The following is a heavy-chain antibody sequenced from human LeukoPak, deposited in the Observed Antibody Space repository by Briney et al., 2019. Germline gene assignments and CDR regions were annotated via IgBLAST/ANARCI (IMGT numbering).Heavy chain of an antibody. Sequence: SETLSLTCTVSGGSISSSNYYWGWVRQPPGKGLEWIGSIYYGGDTYYNPSLRSRVTISVDTSKNQFSLKLSSVTAADTAAYYCARHEGSVLFAFDYWGQGTLVTVSS. J-gene: IGHJ4*02. V-gene: IGHV4-39*01. D-gene: IGHD3-3*01. CDR2: IYYGGDT. CDR3: ARHEGSVLFAFDY. CDR1: GGSISSSNYY.